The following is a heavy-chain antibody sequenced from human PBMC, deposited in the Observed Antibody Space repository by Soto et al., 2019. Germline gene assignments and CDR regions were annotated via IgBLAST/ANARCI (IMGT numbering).Heavy chain of an antibody. V-gene: IGHV1-24*01. CDR2: FDPEDGQT. J-gene: IGHJ5*02. D-gene: IGHD1-26*01. CDR1: GYSLTELS. CDR3: ASSAFGATPKEGWLDP. Sequence: ASVKVSCKVSGYSLTELSMHWVRQAPGKGLEWMGGFDPEDGQTIYAQKFQGRVTMTEDTSTDTAYMELSTLRSEDTAVYYCASSAFGATPKEGWLDPWGQGTLVTVYS.